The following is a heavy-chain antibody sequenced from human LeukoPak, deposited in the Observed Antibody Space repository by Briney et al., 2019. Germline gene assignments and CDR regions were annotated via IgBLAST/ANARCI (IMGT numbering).Heavy chain of an antibody. CDR1: GFTFDDYA. CDR2: ISWDSGSI. V-gene: IGHV3-9*01. CDR3: AKDIGTGAFDI. Sequence: GGSLRLSCAASGFTFDDYAMHWVRQAPGKGLEWVLGISWDSGSIGYADSVKGRFTISRDNAKNSLYLQMNSLRAEDTALYYCAKDIGTGAFDIWGQGTMVTVSS. J-gene: IGHJ3*02. D-gene: IGHD2-8*02.